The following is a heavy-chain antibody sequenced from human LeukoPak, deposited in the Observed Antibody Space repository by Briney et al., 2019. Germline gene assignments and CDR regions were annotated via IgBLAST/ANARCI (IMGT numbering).Heavy chain of an antibody. D-gene: IGHD3-16*01. CDR2: ISGSGGST. J-gene: IGHJ4*02. V-gene: IGHV3-23*01. CDR3: ARKFPRGRGSGGFDY. CDR1: GFTFSSYA. Sequence: GGSLRLSCAASGFTFSSYAMSWVRQAPGKGLEWVSAISGSGGSTYYADSVKGRFTISRDNAKNSLYLQMNSLRAEDTAVYYCARKFPRGRGSGGFDYWGQGTLVTVSS.